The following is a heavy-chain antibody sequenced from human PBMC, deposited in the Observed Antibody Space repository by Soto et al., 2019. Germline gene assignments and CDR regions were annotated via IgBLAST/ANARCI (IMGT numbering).Heavy chain of an antibody. CDR2: INHSGST. D-gene: IGHD2-8*02. J-gene: IGHJ4*02. Sequence: QVQLQQWGAGLLKPSETLSLTCAVYGGSFSGYYWTWIRQPPGTGLEWIGEINHSGSTNYNPSLKSRFTISVATSKSQFSLKLTSVTAADPAVYYCARDKITGLFDYWGQGTLVTVSS. CDR3: ARDKITGLFDY. CDR1: GGSFSGYY. V-gene: IGHV4-34*01.